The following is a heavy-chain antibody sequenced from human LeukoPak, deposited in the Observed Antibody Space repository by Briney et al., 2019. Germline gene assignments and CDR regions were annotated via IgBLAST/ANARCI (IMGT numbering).Heavy chain of an antibody. D-gene: IGHD3-16*01. Sequence: GASVKVSCKASGYTFTSYAMNWVRQAPGQGLEWMGWINTNTGNPTYAQGFTGRFVFSLDTSVSTAYLQISSLKAEDTAVYYCARDDRWGKSPPYFDYWGQGTLVTVSS. CDR2: INTNTGNP. V-gene: IGHV7-4-1*02. J-gene: IGHJ4*02. CDR3: ARDDRWGKSPPYFDY. CDR1: GYTFTSYA.